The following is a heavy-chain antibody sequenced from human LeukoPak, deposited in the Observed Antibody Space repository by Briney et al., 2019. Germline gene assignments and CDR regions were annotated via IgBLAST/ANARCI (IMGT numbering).Heavy chain of an antibody. CDR1: GFTFSNYW. Sequence: PGGSLRLSCAASGFTFSNYWVHWVRQAPGKGLVWVSRVKGDGSFTDYADSVKGRFTISRDNAKNTLYLQMYSLRAEDTAVYYCVRDGDDYNFDYWGQGSLVTVSS. CDR3: VRDGDDYNFDY. D-gene: IGHD5-24*01. CDR2: VKGDGSFT. V-gene: IGHV3-74*01. J-gene: IGHJ4*02.